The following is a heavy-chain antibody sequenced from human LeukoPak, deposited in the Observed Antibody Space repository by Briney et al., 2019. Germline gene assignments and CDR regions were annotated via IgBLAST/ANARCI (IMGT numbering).Heavy chain of an antibody. CDR2: IDKDGIT. J-gene: IGHJ4*02. Sequence: GGSLRLSCAATHFTISINYMSWVRQAPGKGLEWLSVIDKDGITNYADSVRGRFTISRDHSKNTVYLQLNSPRAEDTAVYYCASLIPFYLDSSDYPGGYWGQGTLVTVSS. D-gene: IGHD3-22*01. CDR1: HFTISINY. CDR3: ASLIPFYLDSSDYPGGY. V-gene: IGHV3-53*01.